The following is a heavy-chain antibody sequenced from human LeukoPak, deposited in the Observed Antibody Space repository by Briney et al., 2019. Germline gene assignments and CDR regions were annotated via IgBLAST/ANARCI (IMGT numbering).Heavy chain of an antibody. Sequence: SGTLSLTCTVSGDSINSLGLWSWVRQPPGKGLEWIGEMYLSGTTHSNPSVKSRVTISIDKSKNQFFLNLSSVTAADTAVYYCAGLVGRYSSGLYYYYFDYWGQGTLVTVSS. CDR3: AGLVGRYSSGLYYYYFDY. CDR1: GDSINSLGL. J-gene: IGHJ4*02. V-gene: IGHV4-4*02. D-gene: IGHD3-22*01. CDR2: MYLSGTT.